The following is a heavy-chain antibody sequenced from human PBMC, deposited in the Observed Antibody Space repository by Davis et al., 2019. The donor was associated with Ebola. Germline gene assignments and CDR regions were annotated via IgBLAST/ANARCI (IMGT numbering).Heavy chain of an antibody. J-gene: IGHJ4*02. V-gene: IGHV3-23*01. CDR3: AKLGRYCSSTSCSKSYYFDY. CDR1: GFTFSSYA. CDR2: ISGSGGST. D-gene: IGHD2-2*01. Sequence: GGSLRLSCAASGFTFSSYAMSWVRQAPGKGLEWVSAISGSGGSTYYADSVKGRFTISRDNSKNTLYLQMNSLRAEDTAVYYCAKLGRYCSSTSCSKSYYFDYWGQGTLVTVSS.